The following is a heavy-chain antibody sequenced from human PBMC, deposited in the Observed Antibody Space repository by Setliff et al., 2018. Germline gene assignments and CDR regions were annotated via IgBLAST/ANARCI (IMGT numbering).Heavy chain of an antibody. CDR3: AASRAYTGAVEEWFLPKTFDF. CDR1: GDSISNYY. CDR2: IYVTEST. J-gene: IGHJ4*02. Sequence: SETLSLTCTVSGDSISNYYWNWIRQPAGKGLEWIGRIYVTESTKYNPSLKSRVTLSIDTSKNQFSLKLSSATAADAALYYCAASRAYTGAVEEWFLPKTFDFWGQGSQVTVSS. V-gene: IGHV4-4*07. D-gene: IGHD3-10*01.